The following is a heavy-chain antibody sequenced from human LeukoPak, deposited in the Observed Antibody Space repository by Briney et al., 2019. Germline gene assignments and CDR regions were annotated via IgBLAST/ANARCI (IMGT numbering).Heavy chain of an antibody. D-gene: IGHD3-10*01. CDR1: GYTFTSYG. CDR2: MNPNSGNT. V-gene: IGHV1-8*02. J-gene: IGHJ4*02. CDR3: ARVPRLIRGGGDY. Sequence: GASVKVSCKASGYTFTSYGISWVRQATGQGLEWMGWMNPNSGNTGYAQKFQGRVTMTRNTSISTAYMELSSLRSEDTAVYYCARVPRLIRGGGDYWGQGTLVTVSS.